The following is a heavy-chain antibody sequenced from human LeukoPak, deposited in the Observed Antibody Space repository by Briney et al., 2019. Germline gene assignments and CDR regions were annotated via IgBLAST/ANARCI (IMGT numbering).Heavy chain of an antibody. CDR1: GFTFSSCG. Sequence: GGSLRLSCAASGFTFSSCGMHWVRQAPGKGLEWVAVISYDGSNKYYADSVKGRFTISRDNSKNTLYLQMNNLRADDTAVYYCANEIRPNDYWGQGTLVTVSS. D-gene: IGHD4-17*01. CDR3: ANEIRPNDY. V-gene: IGHV3-30*18. CDR2: ISYDGSNK. J-gene: IGHJ4*02.